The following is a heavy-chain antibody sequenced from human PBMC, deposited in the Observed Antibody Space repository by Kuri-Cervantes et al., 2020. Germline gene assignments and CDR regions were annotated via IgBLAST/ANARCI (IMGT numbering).Heavy chain of an antibody. CDR2: LSGSGGTT. J-gene: IGHJ4*02. V-gene: IGHV3-23*01. D-gene: IGHD3-10*01. Sequence: GESLKISCEASGFAFSSYAMSWVRQAPGKGLEWVSSLSGSGGTTNYADSVKGRFTISRDNSKNTLYLQMNSLRAEDTAVYYCAKDGSGSYIPFDYWGQGTLVTVSS. CDR1: GFAFSSYA. CDR3: AKDGSGSYIPFDY.